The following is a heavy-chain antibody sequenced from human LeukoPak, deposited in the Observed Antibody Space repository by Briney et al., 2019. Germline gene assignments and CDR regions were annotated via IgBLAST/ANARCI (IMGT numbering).Heavy chain of an antibody. CDR2: IRYDGSNK. D-gene: IGHD4-17*01. CDR3: ARRYGDLMYNWFDP. Sequence: GGSLRLACAASGFTFSSYGMHWVRQAPGKGLEWVAFIRYDGSNKYYADSVKGRFTISRDNSKNTLYLQMNSLRAEDTAVYYCARRYGDLMYNWFDPWGQGTLVTVSS. V-gene: IGHV3-30*02. J-gene: IGHJ5*02. CDR1: GFTFSSYG.